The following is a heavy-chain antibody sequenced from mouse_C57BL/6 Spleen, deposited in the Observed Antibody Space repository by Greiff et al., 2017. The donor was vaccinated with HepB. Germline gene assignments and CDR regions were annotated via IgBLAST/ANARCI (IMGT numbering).Heavy chain of an antibody. J-gene: IGHJ2*01. CDR1: GYTFTSYW. V-gene: IGHV1-69*01. Sequence: QVQLKQPGAELVMPGASVKLSCKASGYTFTSYWMHWVKQRPGQGLEWIGEIDPSDSYTNYNQKFKGKSTLTVDKSSSTAYMQLSSLTSEDSAVYYCARDYGSTLYFDYWGQGTTLTVSS. CDR3: ARDYGSTLYFDY. CDR2: IDPSDSYT. D-gene: IGHD1-1*01.